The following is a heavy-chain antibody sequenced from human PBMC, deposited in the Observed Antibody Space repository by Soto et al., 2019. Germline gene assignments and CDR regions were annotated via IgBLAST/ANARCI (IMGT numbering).Heavy chain of an antibody. CDR2: INPSGGST. J-gene: IGHJ6*03. Sequence: ASVKVSCKASGYTFTSYYMHWVRQAPGQGLEWMGIINPSGGSTSYAQKFQGRVTMTRNTSISTAYMELSSLRSEDTAVYYCARGLVVPAAIYYYYYYYMDVWGKGTTVTVSS. CDR1: GYTFTSYY. D-gene: IGHD2-2*01. V-gene: IGHV1-46*01. CDR3: ARGLVVPAAIYYYYYYYMDV.